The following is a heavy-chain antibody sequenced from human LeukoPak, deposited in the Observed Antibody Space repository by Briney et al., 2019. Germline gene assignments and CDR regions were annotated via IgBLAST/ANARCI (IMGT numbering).Heavy chain of an antibody. V-gene: IGHV3-33*01. D-gene: IGHD1-26*01. Sequence: GRSLRLSCAASGFTFRSYGMHWVRPAPGKGLEWVAVLWYDGSNKYYADSVKGRFTISRDNSKNTLYLQMNSLRAEDTAVYYCARDSGGSYWVDYWGQGTLVTVSS. CDR3: ARDSGGSYWVDY. CDR1: GFTFRSYG. CDR2: LWYDGSNK. J-gene: IGHJ4*02.